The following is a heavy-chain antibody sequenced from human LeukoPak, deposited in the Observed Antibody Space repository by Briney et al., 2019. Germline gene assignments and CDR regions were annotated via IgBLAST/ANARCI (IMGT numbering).Heavy chain of an antibody. CDR2: IYYSGST. D-gene: IGHD1-26*01. CDR1: GGSISSSSYF. CDR3: ARARSGKWGFDY. V-gene: IGHV4-39*07. Sequence: SETLSLTCTVSGGSISSSSYFWGWIRQPPGKGLECIGSIYYSGSTYYNPSLKSRVTISVDTSKNQFSLKLSSVTAADTAVYYCARARSGKWGFDYWGQGTLVTVSS. J-gene: IGHJ4*02.